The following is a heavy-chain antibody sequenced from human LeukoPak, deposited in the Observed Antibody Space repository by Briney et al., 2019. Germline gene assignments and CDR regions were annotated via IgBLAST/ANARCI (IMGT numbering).Heavy chain of an antibody. V-gene: IGHV1-69*05. D-gene: IGHD5-18*01. CDR1: GGTFSSYA. CDR2: IIPIFGTA. CDR3: ARAEGYSYGKFDY. J-gene: IGHJ4*02. Sequence: SVKVSCKASGGTFSSYAISWVRQAPGQGLEWMGRIIPIFGTANYAQKFQGRVTITTDESTSTAYTELSSLRSEDTAVYYCARAEGYSYGKFDYWGQGTLVTVSS.